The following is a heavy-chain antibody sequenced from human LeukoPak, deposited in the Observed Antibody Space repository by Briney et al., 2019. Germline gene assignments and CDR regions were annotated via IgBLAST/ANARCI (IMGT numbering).Heavy chain of an antibody. V-gene: IGHV3-23*01. CDR1: GFTFSSYA. D-gene: IGHD3-10*01. Sequence: PGGSLRLSCAASGFTFSSYAMTWARQAPGKGLEWVSTVIDSGVSTYYADTVKGRFTISRDNSRNTLYLQMNSLGAEDTAVYSCVKRGANYGPFDYWGQGTLVTVSS. CDR3: VKRGANYGPFDY. J-gene: IGHJ4*02. CDR2: VIDSGVST.